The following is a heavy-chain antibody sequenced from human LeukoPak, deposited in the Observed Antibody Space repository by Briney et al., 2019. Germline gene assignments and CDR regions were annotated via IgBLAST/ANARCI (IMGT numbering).Heavy chain of an antibody. J-gene: IGHJ4*02. D-gene: IGHD2-21*01. CDR1: GGTFSSYA. Sequence: SVKVSCKASGGTFSSYAISWVRQAPGQGLEWMGGIIPIFGTANYAQKFQGRVTITTDESTSTAYMELSSLRSEDTAVYYCARFTYCGGDCYGGEFDYWGQGTLVTVSS. CDR3: ARFTYCGGDCYGGEFDY. CDR2: IIPIFGTA. V-gene: IGHV1-69*05.